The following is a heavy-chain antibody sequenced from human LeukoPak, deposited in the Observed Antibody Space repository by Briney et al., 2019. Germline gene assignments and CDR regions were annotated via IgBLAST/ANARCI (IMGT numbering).Heavy chain of an antibody. V-gene: IGHV3-74*01. D-gene: IGHD3-10*01. CDR3: AREWSGFGELPDY. Sequence: GGSLRLSCAASGFTFSSHWMHWVRQAPGKGLVWVSRINSDGSSTSYADSVKGRSTISRDNAKNTLYLQMNSLRVEDTAVYYCAREWSGFGELPDYWGQGTLVTVSS. CDR1: GFTFSSHW. CDR2: INSDGSST. J-gene: IGHJ4*02.